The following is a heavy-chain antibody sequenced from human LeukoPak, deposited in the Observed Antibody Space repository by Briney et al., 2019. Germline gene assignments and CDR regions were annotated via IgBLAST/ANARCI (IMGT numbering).Heavy chain of an antibody. Sequence: GGSLRLSCAASGFTFSNYAMRWVRQAPGKGLEWVALISYDGSINDYADSVKGRFTISRDNSKNTLYLQMNSLRADDTAMYYCARGSYSSSWKTFDYWGQGTLVTVSS. CDR1: GFTFSNYA. J-gene: IGHJ4*02. V-gene: IGHV3-30*04. CDR2: ISYDGSIN. D-gene: IGHD6-13*01. CDR3: ARGSYSSSWKTFDY.